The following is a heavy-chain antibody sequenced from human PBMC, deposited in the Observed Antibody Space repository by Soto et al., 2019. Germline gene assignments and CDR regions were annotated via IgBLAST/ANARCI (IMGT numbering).Heavy chain of an antibody. J-gene: IGHJ4*02. D-gene: IGHD6-25*01. CDR3: AKERSDHRITAAAIDY. CDR1: GFTFSSYA. V-gene: IGHV3-23*01. Sequence: GGSLRLSCAASGFTFSSYAMSWVRQAPGKGLEWVSAISGSGGSTYYADSVKGRFTISRDNSKNTLYLQINSLRADDTAVYYCAKERSDHRITAAAIDYWGQGARVTLSS. CDR2: ISGSGGST.